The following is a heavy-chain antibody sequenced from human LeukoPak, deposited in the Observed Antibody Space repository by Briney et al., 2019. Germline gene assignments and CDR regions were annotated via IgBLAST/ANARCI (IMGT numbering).Heavy chain of an antibody. Sequence: SETLSLTCAVYGGSFSGYYWSCIRQPPWNGLEWIGEINHSGSTNYNPSLKSRVTISVDTSKNQFSLKLSSVTAAETAVYYCARGPSHETMVVTPGSLYYYYMDVWGKGTTVTVSS. D-gene: IGHD4-23*01. CDR2: INHSGST. CDR3: ARGPSHETMVVTPGSLYYYYMDV. V-gene: IGHV4-34*01. CDR1: GGSFSGYY. J-gene: IGHJ6*03.